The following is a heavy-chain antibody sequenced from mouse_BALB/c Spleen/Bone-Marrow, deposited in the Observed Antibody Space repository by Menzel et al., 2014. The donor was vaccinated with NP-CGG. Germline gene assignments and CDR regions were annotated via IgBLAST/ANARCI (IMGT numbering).Heavy chain of an antibody. J-gene: IGHJ4*01. CDR3: ARAYYVNYDAMDY. CDR1: GYTFSSYW. V-gene: IGHV1-9*01. Sequence: QVQLKESGAELMKPGASMKISCKATGYTFSSYWIVWVKQRPGHGLEWIGEILPGSGSTNYNERFKGKATFTADTSSNTAYMRLSSLTSEDSAVYYCARAYYVNYDAMDYWGQGTSVTVSS. D-gene: IGHD2-10*01. CDR2: ILPGSGST.